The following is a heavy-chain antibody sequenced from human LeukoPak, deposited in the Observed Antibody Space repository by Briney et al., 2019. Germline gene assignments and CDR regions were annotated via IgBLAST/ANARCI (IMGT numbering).Heavy chain of an antibody. V-gene: IGHV3-7*01. CDR1: GFTFSSYW. CDR3: ARDKNIAVAGTGARY. D-gene: IGHD6-19*01. J-gene: IGHJ4*02. CDR2: IKQDGSEK. Sequence: GGSLRLSCAASGFTFSSYWMSWVRQAPGKGLEWVANIKQDGSEKYYVDSVKGRFTISRDNAKNSLYLQMNSLRAEDTAVYYCARDKNIAVAGTGARYWGQGTLVTVSS.